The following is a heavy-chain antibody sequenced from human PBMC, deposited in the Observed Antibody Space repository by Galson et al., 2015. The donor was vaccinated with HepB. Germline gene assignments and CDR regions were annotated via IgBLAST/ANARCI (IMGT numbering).Heavy chain of an antibody. Sequence: SLRLSCAASGFTFSSYGMHWVRQAPGKGLEWVAVIWYDGSNKYYADSVKGRFTISRDNSKNTLYLQMNSLRAEDTAVYYCARYNGWLEPYYYYWMDVWGQETTVTVSS. CDR3: ARYNGWLEPYYYYWMDV. V-gene: IGHV3-33*08. J-gene: IGHJ6*02. CDR1: GFTFSSYG. CDR2: IWYDGSNK. D-gene: IGHD6-19*01.